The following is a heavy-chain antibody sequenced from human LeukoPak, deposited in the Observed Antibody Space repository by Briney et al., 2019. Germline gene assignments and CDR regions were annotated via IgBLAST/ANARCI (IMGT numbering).Heavy chain of an antibody. CDR3: ARDQGPPRRITIFGVVIPRGYMDV. V-gene: IGHV1-18*01. Sequence: ASVKVSCKASGGTFSSYAISWVRQAPGQGLEWMGWISAYNGNTNYAQKLQGRVTMTTDTSTSTAYMELRSLRSDDTAVYYCARDQGPPRRITIFGVVIPRGYMDVWGKGTTVTVSS. CDR1: GGTFSSYA. D-gene: IGHD3-3*01. CDR2: ISAYNGNT. J-gene: IGHJ6*03.